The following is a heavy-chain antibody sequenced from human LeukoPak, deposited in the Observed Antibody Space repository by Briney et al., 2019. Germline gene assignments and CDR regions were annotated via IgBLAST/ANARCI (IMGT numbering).Heavy chain of an antibody. V-gene: IGHV3-30*03. CDR1: GFTFSSYG. D-gene: IGHD6-13*01. CDR3: ASWAGTAAGFSGPFDY. Sequence: GRSLRLSCAASGFTFSSYGMHWVRQAPGKGLEWVAVISYDGSNKYYADSVKGRFTISRDNSKNTLYLQMNSLRAEDTAVYYCASWAGTAAGFSGPFDYWGQGTLVTVSP. J-gene: IGHJ4*02. CDR2: ISYDGSNK.